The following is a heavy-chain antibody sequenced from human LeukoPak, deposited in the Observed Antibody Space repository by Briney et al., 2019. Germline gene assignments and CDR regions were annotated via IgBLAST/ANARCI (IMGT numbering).Heavy chain of an antibody. CDR3: ARGKLGYCSGGSCYPYYYYYYMDV. J-gene: IGHJ6*03. CDR2: INQSVST. D-gene: IGHD2-15*01. Sequence: SETLSLTCAVYGGSFSGYYWSWIRQPPGKGLEWIGEINQSVSTNYNPSLKSRVTISVDTSKNQFSLKLSSVTAADTAVYYCARGKLGYCSGGSCYPYYYYYYMDVWGKGTTVTVSS. CDR1: GGSFSGYY. V-gene: IGHV4-34*01.